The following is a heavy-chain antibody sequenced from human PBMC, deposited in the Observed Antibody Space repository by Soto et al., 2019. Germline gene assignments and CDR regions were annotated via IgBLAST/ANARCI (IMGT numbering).Heavy chain of an antibody. CDR3: ARGAGHDSEDY. V-gene: IGHV1-2*02. J-gene: IGHJ4*02. CDR2: INPNSGGT. D-gene: IGHD1-1*01. Sequence: ASVKVSCKASGYTLTDYYIHWVRQAPGQGLEWMGWINPNSGGTKYAQKFQGRVTMTTDTSISTAYMELSRLSSDDTAVYYCARGAGHDSEDYWGQGTLVTVSS. CDR1: GYTLTDYY.